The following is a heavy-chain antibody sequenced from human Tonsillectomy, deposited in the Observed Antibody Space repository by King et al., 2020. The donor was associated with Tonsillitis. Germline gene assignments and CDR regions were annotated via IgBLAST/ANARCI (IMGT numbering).Heavy chain of an antibody. CDR2: ISGSGAYA. J-gene: IGHJ5*02. CDR3: AKQIGFCSGGTCSLDT. V-gene: IGHV3-23*04. D-gene: IGHD2-15*01. Sequence: VQLVESGGGLVQSGGSLRLSCAASGFTFSNYAMSWVRQAPGKGLEWVSSISGSGAYADYADSVEGRFTISRDSSKNTLCLQMNSLRAEDTAGYYCAKQIGFCSGGTCSLDTWGQGALVTVSS. CDR1: GFTFSNYA.